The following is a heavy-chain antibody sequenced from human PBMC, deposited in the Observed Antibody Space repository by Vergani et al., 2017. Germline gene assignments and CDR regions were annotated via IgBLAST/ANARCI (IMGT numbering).Heavy chain of an antibody. CDR3: ARDKVDILTDDAFDI. J-gene: IGHJ3*02. CDR2: INPSGGST. V-gene: IGHV1-46*01. CDR1: GYTFTSYY. Sequence: QVQLVQSGAEVKKPGASVKVSCKASGYTFTSYYMHWVRQAPGQGLEWMGIINPSGGSTSYAQKFQGRGTMTRDTSTSTVYMELSSLRSEDTAVYYCARDKVDILTDDAFDIWGQGTMVTVSS. D-gene: IGHD3-9*01.